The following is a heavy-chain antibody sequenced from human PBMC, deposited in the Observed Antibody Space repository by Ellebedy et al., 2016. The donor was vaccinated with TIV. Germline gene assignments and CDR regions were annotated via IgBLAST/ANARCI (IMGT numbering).Heavy chain of an antibody. Sequence: GGSLRLXXAASGFTFSSYSMNWVRQAPGKGLEWVSSISSSSSYIYYADSVKGRFTISRDNSKNTLYLQMNSLRAEDTAVYYCAVAGLGYWGQGTLVTVSS. CDR2: ISSSSSYI. CDR3: AVAGLGY. V-gene: IGHV3-21*04. CDR1: GFTFSSYS. D-gene: IGHD6-19*01. J-gene: IGHJ4*02.